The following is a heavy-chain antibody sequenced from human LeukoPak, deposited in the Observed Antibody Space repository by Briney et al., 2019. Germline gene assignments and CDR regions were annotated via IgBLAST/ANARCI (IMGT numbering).Heavy chain of an antibody. V-gene: IGHV3-9*03. CDR3: AKDISKEVGAFDI. CDR1: GFTFSSYS. J-gene: IGHJ3*02. CDR2: ISWSSGSI. Sequence: GGSLRLSCAASGFTFSSYSMNWVRQAPGKGLEWVSGISWSSGSIGYADSVKGRFTISRDNAKNSLYLQMNSLRAEDMALYYCAKDISKEVGAFDIWGQGTMVTVSS.